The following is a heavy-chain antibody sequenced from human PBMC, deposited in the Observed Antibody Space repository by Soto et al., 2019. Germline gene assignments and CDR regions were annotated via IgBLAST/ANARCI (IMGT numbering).Heavy chain of an antibody. Sequence: EVQLVESGGGLVQPGGSLRLSCAASGLTVSTNPMSWVRQAPGKGLEWVSVIYTGGGTHYADSVKGRFTISRDNSKNTVNLQMNSLSPEDTAVYYFASDGSGHWGQGTLVTVSS. J-gene: IGHJ4*02. V-gene: IGHV3-66*01. CDR1: GLTVSTNP. CDR2: IYTGGGT. CDR3: ASDGSGH.